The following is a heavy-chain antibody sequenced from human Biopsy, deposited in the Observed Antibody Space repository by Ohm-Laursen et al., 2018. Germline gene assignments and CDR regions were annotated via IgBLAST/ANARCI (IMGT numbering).Heavy chain of an antibody. CDR1: GDSINNYY. CDR2: IYTSGSP. J-gene: IGHJ3*02. CDR3: ARGTGRYYVYGAFDI. Sequence: GTLSLTYIVSGDSINNYYWSWIRQPAGKGLEWIGRIYTSGSPNYNLSLESRVTMSVDTSKNQFSLNLRSVTAADTAVYYCARGTGRYYVYGAFDIWGQGTVVTVSS. V-gene: IGHV4-4*07. D-gene: IGHD1-26*01.